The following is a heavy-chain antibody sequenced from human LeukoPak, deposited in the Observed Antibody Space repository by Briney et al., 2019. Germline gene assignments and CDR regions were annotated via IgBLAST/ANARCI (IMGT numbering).Heavy chain of an antibody. CDR1: GFTFSSYA. J-gene: IGHJ6*02. V-gene: IGHV3-23*01. Sequence: GGSLRLSCAASGFTFSSYAMSWVRQAPGKGLEWVSAISGSGGSTYYADSVKGRFTISRDNSKNTLYLQMNSLRAEDTAVYYCAKDLAATYYYYYGIDVWGQGTTVTVSS. CDR2: ISGSGGST. CDR3: AKDLAATYYYYYGIDV. D-gene: IGHD2-15*01.